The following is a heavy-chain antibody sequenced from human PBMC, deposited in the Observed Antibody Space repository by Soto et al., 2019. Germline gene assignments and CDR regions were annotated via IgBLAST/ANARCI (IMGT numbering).Heavy chain of an antibody. CDR2: IIPIFGTA. D-gene: IGHD6-13*01. Sequence: GASVKVSCKASGGTFSSYAISWVRQAPGQGLEWMGGIIPIFGTANYAQKFQGRVTITADESTSTAYMELSSLRSEDTAVYYCASNEYSSSWYRASAYNWFDPWGQGTLVTVSS. CDR1: GGTFSSYA. V-gene: IGHV1-69*13. CDR3: ASNEYSSSWYRASAYNWFDP. J-gene: IGHJ5*02.